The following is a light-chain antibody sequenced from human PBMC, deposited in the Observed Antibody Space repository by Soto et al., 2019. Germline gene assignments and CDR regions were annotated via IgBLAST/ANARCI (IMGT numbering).Light chain of an antibody. V-gene: IGLV2-14*01. CDR3: SSYTSSNPLV. Sequence: QSALTQPASVSGSPGQSVTISCTGSSSDIGGYNYVSWYQQHLDTAPKLIIYEVTYRPSGISNRFSAFKSGNTASLIISGLQAEAEAEYYCSSYTSSNPLVFGGGTQLTVL. CDR1: SSDIGGYNY. J-gene: IGLJ3*02. CDR2: EVT.